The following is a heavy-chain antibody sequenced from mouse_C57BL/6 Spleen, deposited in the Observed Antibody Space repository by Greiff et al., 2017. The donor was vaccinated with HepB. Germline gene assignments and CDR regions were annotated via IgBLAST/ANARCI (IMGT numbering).Heavy chain of an antibody. CDR2: IWSDGST. CDR3: ARHDYYGSRGLAY. CDR1: GFSLTSYG. Sequence: VKLMESGPGLVAPSQRLSITCTVSGFSLTSYGVHWVRQPPGKGLEWLVVIWSDGSTTYNSALKSRLSISKDNSKSQVFLKMNSLQTDDTAMYYCARHDYYGSRGLAYWGQGTLVTVSA. V-gene: IGHV2-6-1*01. D-gene: IGHD1-1*01. J-gene: IGHJ3*01.